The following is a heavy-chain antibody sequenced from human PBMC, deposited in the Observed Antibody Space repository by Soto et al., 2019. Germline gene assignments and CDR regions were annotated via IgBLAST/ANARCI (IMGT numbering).Heavy chain of an antibody. J-gene: IGHJ6*02. CDR2: IWYDGNNK. CDR1: GFSFSDYG. CDR3: ARGSHNGDSEKFYYYYNMDV. V-gene: IGHV3-33*01. D-gene: IGHD1-26*01. Sequence: QFQLVESGGGVVQPGRSLRLSCAASGFSFSDYGMHWVRQAPGKGLAWVAVIWYDGNNKYYVDSVKGRFTISRDNSKNTVYLQMNSLRAEDTAVYYCARGSHNGDSEKFYYYYNMDVWGQGTTVTVSS.